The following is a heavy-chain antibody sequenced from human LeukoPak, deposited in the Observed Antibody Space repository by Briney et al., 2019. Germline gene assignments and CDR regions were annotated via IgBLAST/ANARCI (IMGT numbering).Heavy chain of an antibody. Sequence: SVKVSCKASGGTFSSYAISWVRQAPGQGLEWMGGIIPIFGTANYAQKFQGRVTITADESASTAYMELSSLRSEDTAVYYCARAVVVAATTLGYWGQGTLVTVSS. D-gene: IGHD2-15*01. CDR2: IIPIFGTA. V-gene: IGHV1-69*01. J-gene: IGHJ4*02. CDR3: ARAVVVAATTLGY. CDR1: GGTFSSYA.